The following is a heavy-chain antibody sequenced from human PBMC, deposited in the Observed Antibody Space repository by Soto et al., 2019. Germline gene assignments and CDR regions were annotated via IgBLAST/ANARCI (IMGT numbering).Heavy chain of an antibody. J-gene: IGHJ6*02. V-gene: IGHV3-53*01. CDR3: ARRFYGMDF. CDR1: GFTVSSSY. Sequence: PGGSLRLSCAASGFTVSSSYMTWVRQAPGKGLEWVSVIYSDGNTYYADSVKGRFTISRDNSKNTLYLQMNSLRAEDTAVYYCARRFYGMDFWGQGTTVTVSS. CDR2: IYSDGNT.